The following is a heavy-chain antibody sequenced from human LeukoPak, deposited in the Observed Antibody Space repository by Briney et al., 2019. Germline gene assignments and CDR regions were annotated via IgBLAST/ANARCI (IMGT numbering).Heavy chain of an antibody. CDR1: GFTFSSYG. CDR2: ISGSGGST. V-gene: IGHV3-23*01. J-gene: IGHJ3*02. D-gene: IGHD3-22*01. CDR3: AKDYYDSSGYYSPSFDAFDI. Sequence: GGSLRLSCAAPGFTFSSYGMSWVRQAPGKGLEWVSAISGSGGSTYYADSVKGRFTISRDNSKNTLYLQMNSLRAEDTAVYYCAKDYYDSSGYYSPSFDAFDIWGQGTMVTVSS.